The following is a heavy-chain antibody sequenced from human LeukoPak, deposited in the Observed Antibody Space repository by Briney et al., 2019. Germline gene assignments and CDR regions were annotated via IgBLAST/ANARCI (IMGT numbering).Heavy chain of an antibody. D-gene: IGHD3-16*01. CDR3: TREITRGGFDY. CDR2: IRSKAYGGTT. J-gene: IGHJ4*02. V-gene: IGHV3-49*03. Sequence: PGGSLRLSCTASGFTFGDYAMSWFRQAPGKELEWVGFIRSKAYGGTTEYAASVKGRFTISRDDSKSIAYLQMNSLKTEDTAVYYCTREITRGGFDYWGQGTLVTVSS. CDR1: GFTFGDYA.